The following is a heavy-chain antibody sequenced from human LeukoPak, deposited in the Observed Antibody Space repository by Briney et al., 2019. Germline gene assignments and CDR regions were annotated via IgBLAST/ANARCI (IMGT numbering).Heavy chain of an antibody. V-gene: IGHV1-18*01. Sequence: ASVKVSCKASGYTFSKYGISWVRQAPGQGLEWMGWLSTYNGNTHYAHKLQGRVTVTTDTSTTTAYMELRRLRSDDTALYYCAVDAFDIWGQGTMVTVSS. CDR1: GYTFSKYG. CDR2: LSTYNGNT. J-gene: IGHJ3*02. CDR3: AVDAFDI.